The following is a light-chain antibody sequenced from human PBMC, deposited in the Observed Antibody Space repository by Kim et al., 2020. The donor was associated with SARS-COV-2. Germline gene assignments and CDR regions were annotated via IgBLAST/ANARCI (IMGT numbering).Light chain of an antibody. Sequence: SPGERATLSCRASQSVKSRYLAWYQQKPGQAPRLLIHGASSRATGIPDRISGSGSGTDFTLTISRLEPEDFAVYYCQQYGDPSLTFGGGTKVDIK. V-gene: IGKV3-20*01. CDR1: QSVKSRY. CDR3: QQYGDPSLT. J-gene: IGKJ4*01. CDR2: GAS.